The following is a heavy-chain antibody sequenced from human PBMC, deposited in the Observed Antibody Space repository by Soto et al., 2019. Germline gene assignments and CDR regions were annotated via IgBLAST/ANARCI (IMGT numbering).Heavy chain of an antibody. Sequence: GGSLRLSCAASGFTFSSYGMHWVRQAPGKGLEWVAVISYDGSNKYYADSVKGRFTISRDNSKNTLYLQMNSLRAEDTAVYYCAKEVWSGPYGMDVWGQGTTVTVSS. CDR2: ISYDGSNK. D-gene: IGHD3-3*01. CDR1: GFTFSSYG. CDR3: AKEVWSGPYGMDV. V-gene: IGHV3-30*18. J-gene: IGHJ6*02.